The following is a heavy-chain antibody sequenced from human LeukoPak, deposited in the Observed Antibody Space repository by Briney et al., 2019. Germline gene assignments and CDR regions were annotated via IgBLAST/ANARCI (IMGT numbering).Heavy chain of an antibody. J-gene: IGHJ4*02. CDR3: AREGKKYEYCSSTSCYFRSSQYFDY. D-gene: IGHD2-2*01. CDR1: GYTFTSYY. Sequence: ASVKVSCKASGYTFTSYYMHRVRQAPGQGLEWMGIINPSGGSTSSAQKFQGRVTMTRDTSTSTVYVELSILRSEDTAVYYCAREGKKYEYCSSTSCYFRSSQYFDYWGQGTLVTDSS. V-gene: IGHV1-46*01. CDR2: INPSGGST.